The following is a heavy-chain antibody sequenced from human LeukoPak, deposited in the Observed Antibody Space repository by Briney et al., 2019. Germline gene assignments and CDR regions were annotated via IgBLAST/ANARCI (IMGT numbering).Heavy chain of an antibody. D-gene: IGHD6-13*01. CDR3: AREGYWSTNWYKFGSLLRYFDL. V-gene: IGHV3-23*01. CDR2: ITASSSST. J-gene: IGHJ2*01. Sequence: GGSLRLSCEASGFTFSNYGMSWVRQAPGKGLEWVSAITASSSSTHDADSVQGRFTISRDNFKNTLYLQMNSLRAEDTAVYYCAREGYWSTNWYKFGSLLRYFDLWGRGTLVTVSS. CDR1: GFTFSNYG.